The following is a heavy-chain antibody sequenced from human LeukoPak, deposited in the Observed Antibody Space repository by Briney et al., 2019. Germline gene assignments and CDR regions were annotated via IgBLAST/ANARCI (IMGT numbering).Heavy chain of an antibody. CDR2: INHSGST. Sequence: SETLSLTCAVYGGSFSGYYWSWIRQPPGKGLEWIGEINHSGSTNYNPSLKSRVTISVDTSKNQFSLKLSSVTAADTAVYYCARRGSSSWYSRQRRRGFDYWGQGTLVTVSS. D-gene: IGHD6-13*01. CDR1: GGSFSGYY. J-gene: IGHJ4*02. V-gene: IGHV4-34*01. CDR3: ARRGSSSWYSRQRRRGFDY.